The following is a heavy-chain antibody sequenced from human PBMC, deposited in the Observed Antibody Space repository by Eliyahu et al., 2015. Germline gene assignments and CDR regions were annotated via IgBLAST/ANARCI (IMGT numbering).Heavy chain of an antibody. Sequence: QVQLVQSGAEVKKPGSSVXVSCKASGGTFTRNAINWVRQAPGHGLGXXGGIIPLFGTAKYAQKFQGRVTITADEYTSTSYMELSSLRSEDTAVYYCARGGEEHQLQSRPFDYWGQGTLVSVSS. CDR2: IIPLFGTA. CDR1: GGTFTRNA. V-gene: IGHV1-69*01. D-gene: IGHD2-2*01. CDR3: ARGGEEHQLQSRPFDY. J-gene: IGHJ4*02.